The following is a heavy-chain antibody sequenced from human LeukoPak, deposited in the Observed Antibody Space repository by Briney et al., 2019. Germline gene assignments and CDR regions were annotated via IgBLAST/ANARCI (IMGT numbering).Heavy chain of an antibody. J-gene: IGHJ6*03. CDR2: IYYSGNT. CDR1: GGSITTTTYY. CDR3: AKDFSSASYTYYYYYMDV. D-gene: IGHD6-25*01. V-gene: IGHV4-39*06. Sequence: SETLSLTCTVSGGSITTTTYYWGWIRQPPGKGLEWIGSIYYSGNTYYNPSLKSRVTISLDTSKNQFPLKVSSVTAADTAIYYCAKDFSSASYTYYYYYMDVWGKGTTVTVSS.